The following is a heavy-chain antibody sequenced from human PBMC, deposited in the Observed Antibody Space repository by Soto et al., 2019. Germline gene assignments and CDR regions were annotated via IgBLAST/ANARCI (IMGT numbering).Heavy chain of an antibody. D-gene: IGHD3-22*01. CDR3: ARVRARLTYYYDSSGHRDAFDI. CDR1: GYTFTSYY. J-gene: IGHJ3*02. V-gene: IGHV1-46*01. Sequence: QVQLVQSGAEVKKPGASVKVSCKASGYTFTSYYMHWVRQAPGQGLEWMGIINPSGGSTSYAQKFQGRVTMTRDTSTSTVYMELSSLRSEDTAVYYCARVRARLTYYYDSSGHRDAFDIWGQGTMVTVSS. CDR2: INPSGGST.